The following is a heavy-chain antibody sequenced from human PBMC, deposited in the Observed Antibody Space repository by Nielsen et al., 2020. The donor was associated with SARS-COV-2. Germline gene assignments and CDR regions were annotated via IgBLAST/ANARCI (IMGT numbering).Heavy chain of an antibody. V-gene: IGHV3-30*04. D-gene: IGHD3-3*01. J-gene: IGHJ4*02. CDR3: AKDVWSGAHQIGPDY. Sequence: GESLKISCAVSGFTFSNYAIHWVRQAPGKGLEWVAVISYDGSMKYYADSGKGRFTISRDNSKNTLYLQMNSLRAEDTAVYHCAKDVWSGAHQIGPDYWGQGTLVTVSS. CDR2: ISYDGSMK. CDR1: GFTFSNYA.